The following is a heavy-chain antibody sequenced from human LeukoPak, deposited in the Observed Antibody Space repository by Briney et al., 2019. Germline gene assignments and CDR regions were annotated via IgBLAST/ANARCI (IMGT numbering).Heavy chain of an antibody. CDR1: GFTFSSYA. Sequence: PGGSLRLSCAASGFTFSSYAMSWVRQAPGKGLEWVSAISGSGGSTYYADSVKGRFTISRDNSKNTLYLQMNSPRAEDTAVYYCAPRAGDYYDSSGYSNPIDYWGQGTLVTVSS. CDR3: APRAGDYYDSSGYSNPIDY. J-gene: IGHJ4*02. V-gene: IGHV3-23*01. CDR2: ISGSGGST. D-gene: IGHD3-22*01.